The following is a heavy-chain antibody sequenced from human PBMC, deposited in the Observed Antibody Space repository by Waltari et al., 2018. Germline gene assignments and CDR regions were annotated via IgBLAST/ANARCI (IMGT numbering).Heavy chain of an antibody. CDR1: GFTFDDYA. V-gene: IGHV3-9*01. D-gene: IGHD3-22*01. CDR2: MSWNSGSI. Sequence: EVQLVGSGGGLVQPGRSLRLSYAASGFTFDDYAMHWVRQAPGKGLEWVSGMSWNSGSIGCADSVKGRFTISRDNAKNSLYLQMNRLRAEDTALYYCAKDSTYYYDSSGFIDYWGQGTLVTVSS. CDR3: AKDSTYYYDSSGFIDY. J-gene: IGHJ4*02.